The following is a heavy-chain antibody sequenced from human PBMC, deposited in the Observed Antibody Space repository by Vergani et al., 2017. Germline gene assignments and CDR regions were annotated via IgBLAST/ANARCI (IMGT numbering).Heavy chain of an antibody. CDR1: GYTFGHFD. CDR3: AKKRGSLYYYVVDV. CDR2: IRYDGSNP. V-gene: IGHV3-30*02. Sequence: QEQLLQSGGGVVQPGGSLRLSCIGSGYTFGHFDMHWVRQAPGKGLAWVAFIRYDGSNPQYIDSVKGRFTISRDNSKDTLFLQMNGLRPEDTGTYFCAKKRGSLYYYVVDVRGQGTTITVSS. J-gene: IGHJ6*02. D-gene: IGHD5-24*01.